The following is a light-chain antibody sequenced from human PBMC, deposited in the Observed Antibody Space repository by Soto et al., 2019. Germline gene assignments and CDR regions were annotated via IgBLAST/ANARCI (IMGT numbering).Light chain of an antibody. CDR3: SSYTSSSTRV. Sequence: QSVLTQPASVSGSPGQSITISCTGTSSDVGGYNYVSWYHQHPGKAPKLMIYDVSNRPSGVSNRFSGSKSGNTASLTISGLQAEDEADYYCSSYTSSSTRVFGTGTKVT. CDR1: SSDVGGYNY. J-gene: IGLJ1*01. V-gene: IGLV2-14*01. CDR2: DVS.